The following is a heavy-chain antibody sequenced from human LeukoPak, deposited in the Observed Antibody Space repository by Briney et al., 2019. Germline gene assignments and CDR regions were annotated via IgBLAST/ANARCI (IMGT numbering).Heavy chain of an antibody. J-gene: IGHJ6*02. CDR3: ARHPAFQKEAFYYYGMDV. CDR1: GGTFSSYA. CDR2: IIPIFGTA. V-gene: IGHV1-69*01. D-gene: IGHD2/OR15-2a*01. Sequence: ASVKVSCKASGGTFSSYAISWVRQAPGQGLEWMGGIIPIFGTANYAQKFQGRVTITADESTSTAYMELSSLRSEDTAVYYCARHPAFQKEAFYYYGMDVWGQGTTVTVSS.